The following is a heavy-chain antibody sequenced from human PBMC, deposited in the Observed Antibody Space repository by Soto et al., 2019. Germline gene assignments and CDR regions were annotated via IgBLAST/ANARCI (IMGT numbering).Heavy chain of an antibody. J-gene: IGHJ3*02. V-gene: IGHV4-59*01. D-gene: IGHD3-3*01. CDR3: ARDYDFWRETVGAFDI. CDR1: GGSISSYY. Sequence: SETLSLTCTVSGGSISSYYWSWIRQPPGKGLEWIGYIYYSGSTNYNPSLKSRVTISVDTSKNQFSLKLSSVTAADTAVYYCARDYDFWRETVGAFDIWGQGTMVTVSS. CDR2: IYYSGST.